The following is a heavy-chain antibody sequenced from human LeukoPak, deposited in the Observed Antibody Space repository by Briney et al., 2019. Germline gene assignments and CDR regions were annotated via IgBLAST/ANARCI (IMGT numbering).Heavy chain of an antibody. CDR1: GYSFTSYW. Sequence: GESLQISCKGSGYSFTSYWIGWVRQMPGKGLEWMGIIYPGDSDTRYSPSFQGQVTISADKSISTAYLQWSSLKASDTAMYYCARSNGGYYDSSGYPFDYWGQGTLVTVSS. J-gene: IGHJ4*02. D-gene: IGHD3-22*01. CDR2: IYPGDSDT. CDR3: ARSNGGYYDSSGYPFDY. V-gene: IGHV5-51*01.